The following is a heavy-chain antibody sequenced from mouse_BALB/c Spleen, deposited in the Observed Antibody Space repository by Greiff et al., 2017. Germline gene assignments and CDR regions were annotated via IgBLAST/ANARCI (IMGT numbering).Heavy chain of an antibody. V-gene: IGHV5-6*01. CDR2: ISSGGSYT. J-gene: IGHJ1*01. CDR1: GFTFSSYG. D-gene: IGHD2-4*01. CDR3: ARDPRSTMITYFDV. Sequence: EVKLVESGGDLVKPGGSLKLSCAASGFTFSSYGMSWVRQTPDKRLEWVATISSGGSYTYYPDSVKGRFTISRDNAKNTLYLQMSSLKSEDTAMYYCARDPRSTMITYFDVWGAGSTVTVSS.